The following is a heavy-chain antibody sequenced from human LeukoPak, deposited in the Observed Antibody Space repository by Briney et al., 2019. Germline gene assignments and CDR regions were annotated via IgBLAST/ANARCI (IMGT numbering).Heavy chain of an antibody. CDR3: ARVASRRYCSGGSCYQFDY. D-gene: IGHD2-15*01. J-gene: IGHJ4*02. CDR2: IIPIFGTA. V-gene: IGHV1-69*13. CDR1: GGTFSSYA. Sequence: SVTVSCKASGGTFSSYAISWVRQAPGQGLEWMGGIIPIFGTANYAQKFQGRVTITADESTSTAYMALSSLRSEDTAVYYCARVASRRYCSGGSCYQFDYWGQGTLVTVSS.